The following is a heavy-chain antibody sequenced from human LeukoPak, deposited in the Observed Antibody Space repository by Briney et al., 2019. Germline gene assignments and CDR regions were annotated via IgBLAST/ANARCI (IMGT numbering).Heavy chain of an antibody. J-gene: IGHJ4*02. Sequence: SETLSLTCGVSGYSISRGFYWGWIQQPPGKGLEWIGCIHHSGSTYYNSSVKSRVSISVDTSKNQFSLRLSSVTAADTAVYYCATTPGVGAPFDYWGQGALVSVSS. D-gene: IGHD1-26*01. V-gene: IGHV4-38-2*01. CDR1: GYSISRGFY. CDR3: ATTPGVGAPFDY. CDR2: IHHSGST.